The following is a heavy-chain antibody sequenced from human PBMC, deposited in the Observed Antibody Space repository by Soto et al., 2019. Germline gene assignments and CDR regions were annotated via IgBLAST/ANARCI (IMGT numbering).Heavy chain of an antibody. J-gene: IGHJ6*03. CDR3: ARAKRAIAARLGYYYYYMDV. CDR2: MNPNSGNT. CDR1: GYTFTSYD. D-gene: IGHD6-6*01. V-gene: IGHV1-8*01. Sequence: QVQLVQSGAEVKKTGASVKVSCKASGYTFTSYDINWVRQATGQGLEWMGWMNPNSGNTGYAQKFQGRVTMTRNTSISTAYMELSSLRSEDTAVYYCARAKRAIAARLGYYYYYMDVWGKGTTVTVSS.